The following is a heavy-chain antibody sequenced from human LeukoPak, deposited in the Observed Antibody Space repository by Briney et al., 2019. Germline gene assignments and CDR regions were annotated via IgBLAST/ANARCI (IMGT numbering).Heavy chain of an antibody. CDR3: AKEHKLWLPEGFDY. Sequence: GSLRLSCAASGFTFSSYGMHWVRQAPGKGLEWVAVISYDGSNKYYADSVKGRFTISRDNSKNTLYLQMNSLRAEDTAVYYCAKEHKLWLPEGFDYWGQGTLVTVSS. V-gene: IGHV3-30*18. CDR1: GFTFSSYG. CDR2: ISYDGSNK. J-gene: IGHJ4*02. D-gene: IGHD5-18*01.